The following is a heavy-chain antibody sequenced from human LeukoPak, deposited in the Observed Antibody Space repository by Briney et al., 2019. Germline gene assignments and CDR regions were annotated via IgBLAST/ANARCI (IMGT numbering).Heavy chain of an antibody. J-gene: IGHJ3*02. V-gene: IGHV4-4*07. CDR2: ISSTGST. CDR3: ARGTGLGGNAFDI. D-gene: IGHD1-14*01. CDR1: GGSISNFY. Sequence: SETLSLTCTVSGGSISNFYWSWIRQPAGKGLEWIGRISSTGSTNYNPSLKSRVTMLVDTSKNQFSLKLSSVTAADTAVYYCARGTGLGGNAFDIWGQGTMVTVSS.